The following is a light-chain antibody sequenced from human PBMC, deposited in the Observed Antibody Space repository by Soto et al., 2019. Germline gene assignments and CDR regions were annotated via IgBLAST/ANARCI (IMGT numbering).Light chain of an antibody. CDR2: AAS. CDR1: QDISNY. J-gene: IGKJ4*01. Sequence: DIQMTQSPSSLSASVGDRVTITCRASQDISNYLAWYQQKPGKVPKLLIYAASTLQSGVPSRFSGSVSGTDFTLTISSLQPEDVATYYCQKYNSAPRTFGGGTKVEIK. CDR3: QKYNSAPRT. V-gene: IGKV1-27*01.